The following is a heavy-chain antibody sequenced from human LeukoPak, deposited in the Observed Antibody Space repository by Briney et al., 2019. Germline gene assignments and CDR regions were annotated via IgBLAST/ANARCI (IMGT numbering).Heavy chain of an antibody. J-gene: IGHJ4*02. V-gene: IGHV3-7*01. CDR2: IKGDGGEK. Sequence: GGSLRLSCAASEFTFSNYWMTWVRQSPGKGLEWVANIKGDGGEKYFSDSVRGRFSISRDNAKNSLYLEMNSLRADDTAIYYCANVWDFGYWGQGALVTVSS. D-gene: IGHD7-27*01. CDR1: EFTFSNYW. CDR3: ANVWDFGY.